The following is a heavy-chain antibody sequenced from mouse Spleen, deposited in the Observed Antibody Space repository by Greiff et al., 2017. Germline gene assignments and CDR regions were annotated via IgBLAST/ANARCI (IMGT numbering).Heavy chain of an antibody. CDR2: IDPETGGT. CDR1: GYTFTDYE. J-gene: IGHJ2*01. CDR3: TYYYFDY. Sequence: QVQLKQSGAELVRPGASVTLSCKASGYTFTDYEMHWVKQTPVHGLEWIGAIDPETGGTAYNQKFKGKAILTADKSSSTAYMELRSLTSEDSAVYYCTYYYFDYWGQGTTLTVSS. V-gene: IGHV1-15*01.